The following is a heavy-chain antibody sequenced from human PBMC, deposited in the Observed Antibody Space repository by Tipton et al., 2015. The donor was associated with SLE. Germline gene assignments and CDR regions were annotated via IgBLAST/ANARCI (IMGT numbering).Heavy chain of an antibody. CDR3: ARGEQDIVGVVAAKDWFDP. V-gene: IGHV4-59*11. CDR1: GGSISSHY. CDR2: IYYSGST. Sequence: TLSLTCTVSGGSISSHYWSWIRQPPGKGLEWIGYIYYSGSTNYNPSLKSRVTISVDTSKNQFSLKLSSVTAADTAVYYCARGEQDIVGVVAAKDWFDPWGQGTLVTVSS. J-gene: IGHJ5*02. D-gene: IGHD2-15*01.